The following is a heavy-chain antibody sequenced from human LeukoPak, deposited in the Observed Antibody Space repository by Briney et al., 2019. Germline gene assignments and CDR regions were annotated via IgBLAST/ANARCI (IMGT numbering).Heavy chain of an antibody. CDR3: ARETYDILTGYQFPDV. D-gene: IGHD3-9*01. V-gene: IGHV4-34*01. CDR1: GGSFSGYY. CDR2: INHSGST. J-gene: IGHJ6*02. Sequence: SETLSLTCAVYGGSFSGYYWSWIRQPPGKGLEWIGEINHSGSTNYNPSLKSRVTISVDTSKNQFSLKLSSVTAADTAVYYCARETYDILTGYQFPDVWGQGTTVTVSS.